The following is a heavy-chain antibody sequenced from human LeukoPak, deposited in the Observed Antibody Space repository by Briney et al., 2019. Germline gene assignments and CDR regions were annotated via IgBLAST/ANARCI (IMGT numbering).Heavy chain of an antibody. V-gene: IGHV3-21*01. CDR3: ASLPIAVAGEGTGY. D-gene: IGHD6-19*01. Sequence: GGSLRLSCAASGFTFSSYSMNWVRQAPGKGLEWVSSISSSSSYIYYADSVKGRFTISRDNAKNSLYLQMNSLRAEDTAVYYCASLPIAVAGEGTGYWGQGTLVTVSS. CDR1: GFTFSSYS. CDR2: ISSSSSYI. J-gene: IGHJ4*02.